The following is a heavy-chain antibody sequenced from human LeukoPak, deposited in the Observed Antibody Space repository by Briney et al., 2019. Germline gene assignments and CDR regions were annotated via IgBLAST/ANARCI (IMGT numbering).Heavy chain of an antibody. D-gene: IGHD6-13*01. J-gene: IGHJ4*01. V-gene: IGHV3-23*01. Sequence: TGGSLRLSCAASGFTLSSYGMSWVRQAPGKGLEWVSAITGSGGSTTHANSVKGRFTISRDNSKNTLYLQMSSLRVEDTAVYYCAKDRGSSWFADVDYWGQGTRVTVSS. CDR2: ITGSGGST. CDR3: AKDRGSSWFADVDY. CDR1: GFTLSSYG.